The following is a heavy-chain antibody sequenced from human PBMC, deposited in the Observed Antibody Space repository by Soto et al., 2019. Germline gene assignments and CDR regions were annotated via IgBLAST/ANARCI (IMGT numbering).Heavy chain of an antibody. CDR1: GGSISSYY. J-gene: IGHJ6*02. CDR2: IYYSGST. D-gene: IGHD3-9*01. CDR3: ARYFDWIYGMDV. Sequence: PSETLSLTCTVPGGSISSYYWSWIRQPPGKGLEWIGYIYYSGSTNYNPSLKSRVTISVDTSKNQFSLKLSSVTAADTAVYYCARYFDWIYGMDVWGQGTTVTVSS. V-gene: IGHV4-59*01.